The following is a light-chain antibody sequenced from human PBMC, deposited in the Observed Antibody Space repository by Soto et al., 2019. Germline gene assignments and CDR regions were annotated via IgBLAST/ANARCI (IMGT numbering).Light chain of an antibody. J-gene: IGLJ2*01. CDR3: AAWDDRLSGYG. Sequence: QAVVTQPPSTSGTPGQRVTISCSGDSSNIAKNYVYWYQQVPGMAPKLLIYSDNQRPSGVPDRFSESKSGTSASLAISGLRSEDEADYYCAAWDDRLSGYGFGGGTKLTVL. CDR1: SSNIAKNY. V-gene: IGLV1-47*02. CDR2: SDN.